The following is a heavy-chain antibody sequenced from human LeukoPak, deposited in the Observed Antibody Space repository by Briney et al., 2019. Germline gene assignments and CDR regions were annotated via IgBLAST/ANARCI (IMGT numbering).Heavy chain of an antibody. CDR3: ARAHYPIKEWNFWSGSRSPYFDY. V-gene: IGHV1-46*01. D-gene: IGHD3-3*01. CDR1: GYTFTSYY. J-gene: IGHJ4*02. Sequence: ASVKVSCKASGYTFTSYYMHWVRQAPGQGLEWMGIINPSGGSTSYAQKFQGRVTMTRDTSTSTAYMELRSLRSDDTAVYYCARAHYPIKEWNFWSGSRSPYFDYWGQGTLVTVSS. CDR2: INPSGGST.